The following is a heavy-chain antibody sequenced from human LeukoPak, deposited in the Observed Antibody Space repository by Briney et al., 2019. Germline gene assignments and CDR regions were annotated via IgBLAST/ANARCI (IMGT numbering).Heavy chain of an antibody. CDR3: ARGPGPLEGDFDY. D-gene: IGHD5-24*01. CDR2: ISYDGSNK. V-gene: IGHV3-30*03. J-gene: IGHJ4*02. Sequence: PGGSLRLSCAASGFTFSSYGMHWVRQAPGKGLEWVAVISYDGSNKYYADSVKGRFTISRDNSKNTLSLQMNSLRAEDTAVYYCARGPGPLEGDFDYWGQGTLVTVSS. CDR1: GFTFSSYG.